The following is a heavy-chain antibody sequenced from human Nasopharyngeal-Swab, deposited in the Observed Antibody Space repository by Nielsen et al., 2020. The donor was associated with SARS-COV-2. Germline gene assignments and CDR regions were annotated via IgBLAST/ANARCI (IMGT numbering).Heavy chain of an antibody. Sequence: WIRQPSGKGLEWVSYISSSSSTIYYADSVKGRFTISRDNAKNSLYLQMNSLRDEDTAVYYCARDRYSSSWYPYWYFDLWGRGTLVTVSS. D-gene: IGHD6-13*01. V-gene: IGHV3-48*02. CDR2: ISSSSSTI. J-gene: IGHJ2*01. CDR3: ARDRYSSSWYPYWYFDL.